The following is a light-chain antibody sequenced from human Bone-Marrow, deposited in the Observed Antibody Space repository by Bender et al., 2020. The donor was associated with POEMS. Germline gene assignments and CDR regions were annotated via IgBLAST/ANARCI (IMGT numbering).Light chain of an antibody. Sequence: SYELTQPSSVSVSPGQTARITCSGDILAQKYVRWFQQKPGQAPILVIYKDSERPSGIPERFSGSSSGTTVTLTISGAHVEDEADYYCYSAAGNNRVFGGGTRLTVL. CDR2: KDS. J-gene: IGLJ3*02. CDR3: YSAAGNNRV. V-gene: IGLV3-27*01. CDR1: ILAQKY.